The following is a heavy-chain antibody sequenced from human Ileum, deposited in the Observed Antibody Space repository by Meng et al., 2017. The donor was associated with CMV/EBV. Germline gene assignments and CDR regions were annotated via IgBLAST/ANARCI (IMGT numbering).Heavy chain of an antibody. CDR1: GYTFTSYG. CDR2: ISAYNGNT. Sequence: ASVKVSCKASGYTFTSYGISWVRQAPGQGLEWMGWISAYNGNTNYAQKLQGRVTMTTDTSTSTAYMELRSLRSDDTAVYYCERGHDFWSGYYTYYYGMDVWGQGTTVTVSS. V-gene: IGHV1-18*01. CDR3: ERGHDFWSGYYTYYYGMDV. D-gene: IGHD3-3*01. J-gene: IGHJ6*02.